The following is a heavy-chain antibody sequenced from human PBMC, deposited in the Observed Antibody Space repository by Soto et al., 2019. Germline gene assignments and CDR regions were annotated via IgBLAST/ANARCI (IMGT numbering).Heavy chain of an antibody. D-gene: IGHD3-3*01. CDR1: GYNFAGYW. V-gene: IGHV5-51*01. J-gene: IGHJ4*02. CDR2: IYPSDSDT. Sequence: LGESLKISCKGSGYNFAGYWIAWVRQMPRKGLELMGIIYPSDSDTRYRPSFQGQVTISADKSISSAYLQWSSLRASDTAMYYCARGGVSTRTFDYWGQGTPVTVSS. CDR3: ARGGVSTRTFDY.